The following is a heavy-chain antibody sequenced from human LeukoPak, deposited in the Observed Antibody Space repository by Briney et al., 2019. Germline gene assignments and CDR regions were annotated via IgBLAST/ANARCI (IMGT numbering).Heavy chain of an antibody. D-gene: IGHD3-10*01. CDR2: INPNSGGT. V-gene: IGHV1-2*04. CDR1: GYTFTCYY. J-gene: IGHJ4*02. Sequence: ASVKVSCKASGYTFTCYYMHWVRQAPGQGLERMGWINPNSGGTNYAQKFQGWVTMTRDTSISTAYMELSRLRSDDTAVYYCARDRELLWFGAPSYYFDYWGQGTLVTVSS. CDR3: ARDRELLWFGAPSYYFDY.